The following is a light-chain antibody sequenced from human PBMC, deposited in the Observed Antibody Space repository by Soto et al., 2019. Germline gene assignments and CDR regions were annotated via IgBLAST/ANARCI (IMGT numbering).Light chain of an antibody. CDR2: AAS. J-gene: IGKJ1*01. Sequence: DIQMTQFPSTLSASVGDTVTITCRASQSISSWLAWYQQKPGKAPNLLIYAASSLHSGVPSRFSGSGSGTDFTLTISSLQPEDFGTFYCHQSYSSWTFGQGTKVDI. V-gene: IGKV1-39*01. CDR1: QSISSW. CDR3: HQSYSSWT.